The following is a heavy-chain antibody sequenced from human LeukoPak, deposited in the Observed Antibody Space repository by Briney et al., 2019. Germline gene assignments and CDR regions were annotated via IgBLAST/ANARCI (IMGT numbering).Heavy chain of an antibody. J-gene: IGHJ5*02. CDR1: GGSISSGDYY. D-gene: IGHD3-22*01. CDR2: MYYSGST. Sequence: PSETLSLTCTVSGGSISSGDYYWSWIRQPPGKGLEWIAYMYYSGSTYYNPSLKSRVTMSADTSKNQLSLKLSSVTAADTAVYYCARPYYYDSRINPWGQGTLVTVSS. CDR3: ARPYYYDSRINP. V-gene: IGHV4-30-4*01.